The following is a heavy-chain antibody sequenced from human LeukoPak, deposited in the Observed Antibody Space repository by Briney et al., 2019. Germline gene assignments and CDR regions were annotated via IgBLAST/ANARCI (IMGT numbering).Heavy chain of an antibody. Sequence: GGSLRLSCAASGFTFSTYAMTWVRQAPGKGLEWVSAFSATDGSTQYADSVKGRFTISRDNAKNSLYLQMNSLRAEDTAVYYCAREPGGSYSGLDYWGQGTLVTVSS. D-gene: IGHD1-26*01. V-gene: IGHV3-23*01. CDR1: GFTFSTYA. J-gene: IGHJ4*02. CDR2: FSATDGST. CDR3: AREPGGSYSGLDY.